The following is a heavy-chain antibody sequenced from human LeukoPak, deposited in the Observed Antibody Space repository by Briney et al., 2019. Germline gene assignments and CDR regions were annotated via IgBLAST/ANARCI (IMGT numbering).Heavy chain of an antibody. D-gene: IGHD6-19*01. Sequence: PGGSLRLSCAASGFTFDDYAMHWVRQAPGKGLEWVSLISGDGGSTYYTDSVKGRFTISRDNSKNSLYLQMNSLRTEDTALYYCAKDLTRGSGWPIDYWGQGTLVTVSS. CDR2: ISGDGGST. CDR3: AKDLTRGSGWPIDY. CDR1: GFTFDDYA. V-gene: IGHV3-43*02. J-gene: IGHJ4*02.